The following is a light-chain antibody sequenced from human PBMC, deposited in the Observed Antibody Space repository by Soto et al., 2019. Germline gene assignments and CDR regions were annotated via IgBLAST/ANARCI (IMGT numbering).Light chain of an antibody. CDR3: QQYNNWPRT. CDR2: GAS. Sequence: DIGMTQSPATLSVAPGERVTFSCRASQGVSRKLAWYQHKPGQAPRLLISGASTGATGIPARFSGSGSGTEFTLTISSLQSEDFAVYYCQQYNNWPRTFGQGTKVAIK. J-gene: IGKJ1*01. CDR1: QGVSRK. V-gene: IGKV3-15*01.